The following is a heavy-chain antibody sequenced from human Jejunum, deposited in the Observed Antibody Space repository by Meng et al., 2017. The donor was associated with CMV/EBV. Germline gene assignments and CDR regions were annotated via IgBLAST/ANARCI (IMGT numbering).Heavy chain of an antibody. CDR2: VKFDGDSN. CDR1: GYTVTSYH. CDR3: AREQPHKYYFDS. J-gene: IGHJ4*02. V-gene: IGHV1-46*01. Sequence: SCKASGYTVTSYHMHWVRQAPGQGLEWIAIVKFDGDSNIYAQKFQTRVTMTADTSTGTVYMELSSLRSEDTAVYYCAREQPHKYYFDSWGQGTLVTVSS.